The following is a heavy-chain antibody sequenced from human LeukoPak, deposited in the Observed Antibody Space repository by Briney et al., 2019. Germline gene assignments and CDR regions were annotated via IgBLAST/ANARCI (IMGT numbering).Heavy chain of an antibody. J-gene: IGHJ4*02. CDR1: GYTFTGYY. CDR3: ARGTTSPMIVVVNPFDY. CDR2: INPNSGGT. V-gene: IGHV1-2*06. Sequence: GESLKISCKASGYTFTGYYMHWVRQAPGQGLEWMGRINPNSGGTNYAQKFQGRVTMTRDTSISTAYMELSRLRSDDTAVYYCARGTTSPMIVVVNPFDYWGQGTLVTVSS. D-gene: IGHD3-22*01.